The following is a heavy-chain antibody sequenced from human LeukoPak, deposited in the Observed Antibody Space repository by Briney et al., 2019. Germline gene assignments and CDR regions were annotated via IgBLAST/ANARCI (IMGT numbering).Heavy chain of an antibody. V-gene: IGHV3-21*01. CDR3: ARDSGIAALFDY. J-gene: IGHJ4*02. CDR1: GFTFSSYS. D-gene: IGHD6-13*01. CDR2: ISSSSSYI. Sequence: GGSLRLSCAASGFTFSSYSMNWVRQAPGKRLEWVSSISSSSSYIYYADSVKGRFTISRDNAKNSLYLQMNSLRAEDTAVYYCARDSGIAALFDYWGQGTLVTVSS.